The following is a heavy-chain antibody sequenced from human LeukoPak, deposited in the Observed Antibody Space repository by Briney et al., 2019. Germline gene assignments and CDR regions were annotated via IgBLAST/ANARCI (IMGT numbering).Heavy chain of an antibody. D-gene: IGHD3-22*01. CDR3: ARAYYDSSGYYSRGYYYGMDV. J-gene: IGHJ6*02. V-gene: IGHV4-59*01. CDR2: IYYSGST. CDR1: GGSISSYY. Sequence: SETLSLTCFVSGGSISSYYWSWIRQPPGKGLEWIGYIYYSGSTNYNPSLKSRVTISVDTSKNQFSLKLSSVTAADTAVYYCARAYYDSSGYYSRGYYYGMDVWGQGTTVTVSS.